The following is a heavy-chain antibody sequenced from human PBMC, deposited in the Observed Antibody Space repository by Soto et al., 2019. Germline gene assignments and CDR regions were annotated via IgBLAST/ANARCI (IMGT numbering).Heavy chain of an antibody. Sequence: QVQLQESGPGLVRPSETLSLTCTVSGGSVSSHYWSWIRQPPGKGLEWIGYIYYTGSTYYNPSLKSRVTMSLDTSRNQLLLQLNSVTAADTAVYYCVRESAGSGKNNWFDPWGQGTLVTVSS. CDR3: VRESAGSGKNNWFDP. J-gene: IGHJ5*02. D-gene: IGHD3-10*01. CDR2: IYYTGST. CDR1: GGSVSSHY. V-gene: IGHV4-59*02.